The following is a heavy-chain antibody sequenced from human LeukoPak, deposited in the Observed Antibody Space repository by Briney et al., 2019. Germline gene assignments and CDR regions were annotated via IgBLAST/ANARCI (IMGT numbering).Heavy chain of an antibody. CDR2: ISGSGGST. Sequence: GGSLRLSCAASGFTFSSYAMSWVRQASGKGLEWVSAISGSGGSTYYADSVKGRFTISRDNSKSTLYLQMNSLRAEDTAVYYCAKEIRGYCSGGSCYSRWFDPWGQGTLVTVSS. CDR1: GFTFSSYA. D-gene: IGHD2-15*01. CDR3: AKEIRGYCSGGSCYSRWFDP. V-gene: IGHV3-23*01. J-gene: IGHJ5*02.